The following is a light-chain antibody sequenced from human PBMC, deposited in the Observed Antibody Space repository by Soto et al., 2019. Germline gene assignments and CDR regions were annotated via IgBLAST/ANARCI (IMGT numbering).Light chain of an antibody. CDR2: KAS. CDR3: QQYNNYST. V-gene: IGKV1-5*03. J-gene: IGKJ1*01. CDR1: ESISSS. Sequence: DIQMTQSPSTLSASVGDRVTITCRASESISSSLAWYQQKPGKAPKLLIYKASTLESGVPSRFSGSGSGTEFTLTISSLQPDDFATYYCQQYNNYSTFGQGTKVEIK.